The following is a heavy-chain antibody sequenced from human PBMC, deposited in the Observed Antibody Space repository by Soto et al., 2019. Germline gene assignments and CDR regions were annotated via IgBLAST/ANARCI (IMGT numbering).Heavy chain of an antibody. Sequence: SVKVSCKASGFTFTSCAVQWVRQARGQRLEWIGWIVVGSGNTNYAQKFQERVTITRDMSTSTAYMELSSLRSEDTAVYYCAADEETYYDFWSGYYRADGMDVWGQGTTVTVSS. CDR3: AADEETYYDFWSGYYRADGMDV. J-gene: IGHJ6*02. D-gene: IGHD3-3*01. V-gene: IGHV1-58*01. CDR2: IVVGSGNT. CDR1: GFTFTSCA.